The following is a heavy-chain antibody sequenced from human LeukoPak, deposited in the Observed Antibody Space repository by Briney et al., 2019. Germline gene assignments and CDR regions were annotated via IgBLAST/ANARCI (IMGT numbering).Heavy chain of an antibody. CDR1: GGPISSYV. CDR3: ARGYTCGDNLLDP. D-gene: IGHD5-18*01. CDR2: IYYSGSP. V-gene: IGHV4-59*01. Sequence: SETLSLTCSVAGGPISSYVWTWIRQPPGKGLEWIGFIYYSGSPNYNPFLKSRVTISLDTSKNQFSLKLSSVTTADTAMYYCARGYTCGDNLLDPWGQGTLVTVSS. J-gene: IGHJ5*02.